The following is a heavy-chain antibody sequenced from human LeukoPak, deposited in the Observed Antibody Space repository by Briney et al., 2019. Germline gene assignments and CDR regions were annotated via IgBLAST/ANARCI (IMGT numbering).Heavy chain of an antibody. CDR2: IFYGGST. CDR1: GGSISSSGYF. D-gene: IGHD2/OR15-2a*01. V-gene: IGHV4-39*01. Sequence: SETLSLTCTVSGGSISSSGYFWGWIRQPPEKGLEWIGTIFYGGSTYYNPSLRSRVTISVDTSKNQFSLNLSSVTAADTAVYYCVTRRPSMAFGYWGQGTLVTVSS. CDR3: VTRRPSMAFGY. J-gene: IGHJ4*02.